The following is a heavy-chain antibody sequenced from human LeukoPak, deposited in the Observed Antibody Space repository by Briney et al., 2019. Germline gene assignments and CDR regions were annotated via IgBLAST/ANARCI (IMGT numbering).Heavy chain of an antibody. D-gene: IGHD3-10*01. CDR3: ARSGAPYYFSS. J-gene: IGHJ5*02. CDR2: IYYRGST. Sequence: PSETLSLTCTVSGGSISSSSYYWGWLRQPPGKGLEWIGNIYYRGSTYYSPSLKSRVTLSVDTSKNQFSLQLSSVTAADTAVYYCARSGAPYYFSSWGQGIRVTVSS. CDR1: GGSISSSSYY. V-gene: IGHV4-39*01.